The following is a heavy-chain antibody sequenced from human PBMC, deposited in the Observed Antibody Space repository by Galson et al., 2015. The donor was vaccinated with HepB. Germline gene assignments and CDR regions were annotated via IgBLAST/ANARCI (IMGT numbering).Heavy chain of an antibody. CDR3: ARLRRYDNSENKKYYYYYMYV. V-gene: IGHV2-70*01. J-gene: IGHJ6*03. CDR2: IDWDNEK. CDR1: GLSVTARGTC. D-gene: IGHD4-11*01. Sequence: PALVKPTQTLTLTCSFSGLSVTARGTCVTWIRQSAGKALEWLALIDWDNEKHYNTSLKTRLTLSKDTSKNQVLLTMTDMDPVDTATYYCARLRRYDNSENKKYYYYYMYVWGRGTTVTVSS.